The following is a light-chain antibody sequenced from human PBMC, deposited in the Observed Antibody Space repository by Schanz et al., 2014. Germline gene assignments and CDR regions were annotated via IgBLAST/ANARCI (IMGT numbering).Light chain of an antibody. Sequence: SALTQPASVSGSPGQSITISCTGTSSDVGSYNYVSWYQQHPGKAPKLMIYEVTKRPSGVPVRFSGSKSGNTASLIVSGLQAEDEADYYCSSYAGSNNWVFGGGTKLTVL. CDR1: SSDVGSYNY. V-gene: IGLV2-8*01. CDR2: EVT. J-gene: IGLJ3*02. CDR3: SSYAGSNNWV.